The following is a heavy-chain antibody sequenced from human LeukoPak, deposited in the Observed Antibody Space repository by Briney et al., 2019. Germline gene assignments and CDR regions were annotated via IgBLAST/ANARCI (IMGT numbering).Heavy chain of an antibody. J-gene: IGHJ3*02. CDR3: SKNFPAKDGFDI. CDR1: GGSISGYY. V-gene: IGHV4-59*01. CDR2: ISHTGST. Sequence: SETLSLTCAVSGGSISGYYWSWIRQSPGKGLDWIAYISHTGSTNYNPSLKSRVTISVDTSKNQFSLKLSSVTTADTAVYFCSKNFPAKDGFDILGPGTV.